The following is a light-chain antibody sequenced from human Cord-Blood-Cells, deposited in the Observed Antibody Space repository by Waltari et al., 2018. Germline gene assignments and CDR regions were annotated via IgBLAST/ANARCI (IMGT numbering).Light chain of an antibody. CDR1: KSVSSSY. Sequence: EIVLLQSPGTLSLSPGERATLSCRASKSVSSSYLAWYQQRPGQAPRLLIYSASSRATGIPDRFSGSGSGTDFTLTISRLEPEDFAVYYCQQYGSSPLTFGPGTKVDIK. V-gene: IGKV3-20*01. CDR2: SAS. J-gene: IGKJ3*01. CDR3: QQYGSSPLT.